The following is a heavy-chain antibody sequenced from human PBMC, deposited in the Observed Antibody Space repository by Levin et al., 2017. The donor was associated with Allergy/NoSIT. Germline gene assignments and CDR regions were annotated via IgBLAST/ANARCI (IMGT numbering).Heavy chain of an antibody. CDR2: IYVTGST. J-gene: IGHJ6*03. D-gene: IGHD5-24*01. CDR1: GASISRGFYY. CDR3: ARELEGCRGYKPYCYMDV. V-gene: IGHV4-61*02. Sequence: PSETLSLTCSVSGASISRGFYYWSWIRQPAGEGLEWIGRIYVTGSTTYSPSLKSRVTISLYRSKDQVSLKINSVTAADTAVYYCARELEGCRGYKPYCYMDVWGKGTTVTVSS.